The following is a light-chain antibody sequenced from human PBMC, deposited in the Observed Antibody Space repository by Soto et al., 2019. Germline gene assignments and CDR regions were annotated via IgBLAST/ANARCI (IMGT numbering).Light chain of an antibody. CDR1: HSLVHRDGIAY. Sequence: DVVMTQSPLSLPVTPGQPASISCRANHSLVHRDGIAYFSWFQQRPGRSPRRLIYKVSNRDSGVPARFSGSGSGTDFALKISRVEAEDVGVYYCMQGTHWPITFGQGTRLEIK. V-gene: IGKV2-30*02. CDR2: KVS. J-gene: IGKJ5*01. CDR3: MQGTHWPIT.